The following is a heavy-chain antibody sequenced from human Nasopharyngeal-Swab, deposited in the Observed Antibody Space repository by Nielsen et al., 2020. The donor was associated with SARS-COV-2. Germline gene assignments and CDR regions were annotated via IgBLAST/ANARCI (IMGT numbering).Heavy chain of an antibody. D-gene: IGHD1-26*01. Sequence: ASVKGLLQGIWTHLHQLLYTLGATGPGQGLEWMGVIHPSGGTTTYAQKFQGRVTMTGDTSTSTVYMELSSLRSDDTAVYYCAGEYSGTYYFDNWGQGTLVTVSS. CDR2: IHPSGGTT. V-gene: IGHV1-46*01. CDR1: THLHQLL. J-gene: IGHJ4*02. CDR3: AGEYSGTYYFDN.